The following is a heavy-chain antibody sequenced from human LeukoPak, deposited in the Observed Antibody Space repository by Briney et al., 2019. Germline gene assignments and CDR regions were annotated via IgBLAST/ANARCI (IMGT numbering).Heavy chain of an antibody. Sequence: GGSLRLSCVGSGFIFSDHYMDWVRQAPGKGLEWVSYISSSSSTIYYADSVKGRFTISRDNAKNSLYLQMNSLRAEDTAVYYCAREESLLGILGDYWGQGTLVTVSS. CDR2: ISSSSSTI. D-gene: IGHD7-27*01. J-gene: IGHJ4*02. CDR3: AREESLLGILGDY. V-gene: IGHV3-48*01. CDR1: GFIFSDHY.